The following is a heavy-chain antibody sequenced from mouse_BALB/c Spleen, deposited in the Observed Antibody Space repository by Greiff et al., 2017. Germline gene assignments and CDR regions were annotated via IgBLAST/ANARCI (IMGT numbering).Heavy chain of an antibody. Sequence: EVKVVESGGGLVKPGGSLKLSCAASGFTFSDYYMYWVRQTPEKRLEWVATISDGGSYTYYPDSVKGRFTISRDNAKNNLYLQMSSLKSEDTAMYYCARDRDGGGYAMDYWGQGTSVTVSS. CDR1: GFTFSDYY. CDR3: ARDRDGGGYAMDY. V-gene: IGHV5-4*02. CDR2: ISDGGSYT. J-gene: IGHJ4*01.